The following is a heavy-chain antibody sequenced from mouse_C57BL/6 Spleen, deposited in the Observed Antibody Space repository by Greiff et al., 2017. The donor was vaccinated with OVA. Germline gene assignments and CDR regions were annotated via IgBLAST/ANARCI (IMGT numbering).Heavy chain of an antibody. Sequence: EVQLQQSGAELVKPGASVKLSCTASGFNIKDYYMHWVKQRTEQGLEWIGRIDPEDGETKYATKFQGKATITADTSSNTAYLQLSSLTSEDTAVYYCARKYYYGSRYFDVWGTGTTVTVSS. CDR3: ARKYYYGSRYFDV. CDR1: GFNIKDYY. V-gene: IGHV14-2*01. J-gene: IGHJ1*03. CDR2: IDPEDGET. D-gene: IGHD1-1*01.